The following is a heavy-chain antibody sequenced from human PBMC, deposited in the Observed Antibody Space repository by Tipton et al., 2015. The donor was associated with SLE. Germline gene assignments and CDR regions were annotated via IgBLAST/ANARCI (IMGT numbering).Heavy chain of an antibody. CDR3: VRGSYYYFDY. V-gene: IGHV4-61*09. CDR1: GASMNSGSYY. J-gene: IGHJ4*02. D-gene: IGHD2-21*01. Sequence: TLSLTCTVSGASMNSGSYYWSWIRQPAGKALEWIGYIYLSGNTFYNPALESRLTISFDTSKNQFSLKLNSVTAADTAVYFCVRGSYYYFDYWGQGALVTVSS. CDR2: IYLSGNT.